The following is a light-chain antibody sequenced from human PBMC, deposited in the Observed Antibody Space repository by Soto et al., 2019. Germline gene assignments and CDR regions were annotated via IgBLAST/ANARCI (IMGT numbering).Light chain of an antibody. J-gene: IGKJ1*01. CDR2: GAS. V-gene: IGKV3-20*01. Sequence: EIVLTQSPGTLSLSPGERATLSCRARQSVSSSYLAWYQQNPGQAPRLLIYGASSRATGIPDRFSGSGSGTDFTLTISRLEPEDFAVYYCQQYGSSRTVGQGTKVDIK. CDR1: QSVSSSY. CDR3: QQYGSSRT.